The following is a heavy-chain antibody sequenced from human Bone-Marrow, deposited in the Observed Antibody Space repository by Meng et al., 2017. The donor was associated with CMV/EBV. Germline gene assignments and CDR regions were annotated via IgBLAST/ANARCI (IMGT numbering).Heavy chain of an antibody. CDR3: ARNYCSSTSCRPDY. CDR2: IFSNDEK. Sequence: SGPTLVKPTETLTLTCTVSGFSLSNARMGVSWIRQPPGKALEWLAHIFSNDEKSYSTSLKSRLTISKDTYKSQVVLTMTNMDPVDTATYYCARNYCSSTSCRPDYWGQGTLVTVSS. V-gene: IGHV2-26*01. J-gene: IGHJ4*02. CDR1: GFSLSNARMG. D-gene: IGHD2-2*01.